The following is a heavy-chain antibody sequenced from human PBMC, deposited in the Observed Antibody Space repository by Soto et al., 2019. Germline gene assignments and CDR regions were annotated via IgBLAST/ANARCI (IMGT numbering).Heavy chain of an antibody. CDR2: VYPGDSDA. CDR3: ARLPTLEYSSSRYFDY. V-gene: IGHV5-51*01. D-gene: IGHD6-6*01. J-gene: IGHJ4*02. Sequence: GQSMKISCKGSGYTFSGYWIGWVRQMPGKGLEWMGVVYPGDSDATYSPSFQGQVTISADKSISTAYLQWSSLKASDTAMYYCARLPTLEYSSSRYFDYWGQGTLVTVS. CDR1: GYTFSGYW.